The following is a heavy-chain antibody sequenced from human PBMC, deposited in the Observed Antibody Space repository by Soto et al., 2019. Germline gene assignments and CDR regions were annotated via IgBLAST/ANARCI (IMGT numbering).Heavy chain of an antibody. V-gene: IGHV4-59*08. D-gene: IGHD6-19*01. CDR3: ASHVQWLVTFDY. CDR2: IYYSGST. J-gene: IGHJ4*02. CDR1: GGSISSYY. Sequence: QVQLQESGPGLVKPSETLSLTCTVSGGSISSYYWSWIRQPPGKGLEWIGYIYYSGSTNYNPSLKSLFTISVDTSKNQFSLKLSSVTAADTAVYYCASHVQWLVTFDYWGQGTLVTVSS.